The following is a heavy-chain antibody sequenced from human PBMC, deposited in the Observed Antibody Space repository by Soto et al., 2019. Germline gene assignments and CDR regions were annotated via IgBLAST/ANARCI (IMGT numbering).Heavy chain of an antibody. CDR3: ARDEGFCSGGSCTGWFDP. CDR2: INPEGGAT. D-gene: IGHD2-15*01. CDR1: GYTFSNYF. Sequence: ASVKVSCKASGYTFSNYFINWVLQAPGQGLEWVGVINPEGGATTYAQKFQGRVNMTSDTSTNTIYMTLRSLTSEDTAFYYCARDEGFCSGGSCTGWFDPWGQGTLVTVSS. J-gene: IGHJ5*02. V-gene: IGHV1-46*01.